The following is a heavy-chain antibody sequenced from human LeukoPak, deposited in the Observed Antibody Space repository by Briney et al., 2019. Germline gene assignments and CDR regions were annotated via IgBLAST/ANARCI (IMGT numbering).Heavy chain of an antibody. CDR2: ISWNSGSI. J-gene: IGHJ4*02. V-gene: IGHV3-9*01. CDR1: GFTFDDYA. Sequence: GRSLRLSCAASGFTFDDYAMHWVRQAPGKGLEWVSGISWNSGSIGYADSVKGRFTISRDNAKNSLYLQMNSLRAEDTAVYYCARDYSSGWYDVAFDYWGQGTLVTVSS. D-gene: IGHD6-19*01. CDR3: ARDYSSGWYDVAFDY.